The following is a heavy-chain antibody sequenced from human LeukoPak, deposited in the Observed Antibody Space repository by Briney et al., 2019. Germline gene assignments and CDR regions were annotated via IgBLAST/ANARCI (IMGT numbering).Heavy chain of an antibody. V-gene: IGHV1-8*01. J-gene: IGHJ4*02. CDR1: GYTFTSYD. D-gene: IGHD3-10*01. CDR3: ARSPVGVRQKHDF. Sequence: ASVKVSCKASGYTFTSYDINWVRQATGQGLEWMGWMNPTSGHTGYAQKFQGRVTMTRDTSMSTAYMELNSLTSEDTAVYYCARSPVGVRQKHDFWGQGTLVIVSS. CDR2: MNPTSGHT.